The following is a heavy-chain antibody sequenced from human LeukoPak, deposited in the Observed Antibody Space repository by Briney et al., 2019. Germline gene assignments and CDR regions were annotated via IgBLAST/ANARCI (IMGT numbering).Heavy chain of an antibody. J-gene: IGHJ5*02. V-gene: IGHV4-4*07. D-gene: IGHD2-21*02. CDR2: IYSSGNT. CDR3: ARARGVTWFDP. CDR1: GGSISSYY. Sequence: SETLFLTCTVSGGSISSYYWSWIRQPAGKGLEWIGRIYSSGNTNYNPSLKSRVTMSVDTSKNQFSLKLSSVTAADAALYYCARARGVTWFDPWGQGTLVTVSS.